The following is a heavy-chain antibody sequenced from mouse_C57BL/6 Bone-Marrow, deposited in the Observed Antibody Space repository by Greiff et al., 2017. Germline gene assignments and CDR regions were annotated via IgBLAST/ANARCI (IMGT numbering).Heavy chain of an antibody. CDR2: ISSGGSYT. J-gene: IGHJ1*03. Sequence: EVMLVESGGDLVKPGGSLKLSCAASGFTFSSYGMSWVRQTPDKRLEWVATISSGGSYTYYPDSVKGRFTISRDNAKNTRYLQMSSLKSEDTAMYYCARRGYYGSIFYWYFDVWGTGTTVTVSS. CDR3: ARRGYYGSIFYWYFDV. D-gene: IGHD1-1*01. V-gene: IGHV5-6*02. CDR1: GFTFSSYG.